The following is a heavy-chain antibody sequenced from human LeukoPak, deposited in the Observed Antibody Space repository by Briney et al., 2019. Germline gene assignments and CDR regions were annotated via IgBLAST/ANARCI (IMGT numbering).Heavy chain of an antibody. CDR2: IYPDDTDT. D-gene: IGHD2-21*02. CDR1: RHSFHSQW. J-gene: IGHJ4*02. V-gene: IGHV5-51*01. CDR3: ARRGDSDFRID. Sequence: GESLKISCKGPRHSFHSQWIGWVRQMPGKGLEWMGIIYPDDTDTRYSPSFQGQVTISADKSISTAYLQWNSLEASDSAIYYCARRGDSDFRIDWGQGTLVTVSS.